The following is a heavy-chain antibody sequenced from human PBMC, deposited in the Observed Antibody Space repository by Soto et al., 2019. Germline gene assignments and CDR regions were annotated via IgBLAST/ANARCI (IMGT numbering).Heavy chain of an antibody. CDR2: IYWDDDK. J-gene: IGHJ4*02. Sequence: QITLKESGPTLVKPTQTLTLTCTFSGFSLSTSGVGVGWIRQPPGKALEWLALIYWDDDKRYSPSLKSRLTITKDTYKNQVVLTMTNMDTVDKATSYCAHRPKGAARFVVYFDYWGQGTLVTVSS. D-gene: IGHD6-6*01. CDR1: GFSLSTSGVG. CDR3: AHRPKGAARFVVYFDY. V-gene: IGHV2-5*02.